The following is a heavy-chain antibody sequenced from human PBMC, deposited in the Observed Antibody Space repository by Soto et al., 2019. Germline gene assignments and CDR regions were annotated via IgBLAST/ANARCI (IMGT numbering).Heavy chain of an antibody. D-gene: IGHD6-13*01. CDR3: GRDSRTGCSSFNRYMP. J-gene: IGHJ5*02. V-gene: IGHV4-4*02. Sequence: QLQLRESGPGLVQPSGTLSLTCDVSGDSLTNNHWWSWVRQAPGKGLEWIGEIWHTGRPNYNPSPKSRVPLLIKTPKNQFSLKFSSVPPANPAVYYWGRDSRTGCSSFNRYMPWGQGTLVTVSS. CDR2: IWHTGRP. CDR1: GDSLTNNHW.